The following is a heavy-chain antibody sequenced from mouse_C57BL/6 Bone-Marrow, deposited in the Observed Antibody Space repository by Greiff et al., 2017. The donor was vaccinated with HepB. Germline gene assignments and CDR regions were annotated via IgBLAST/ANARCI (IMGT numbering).Heavy chain of an antibody. Sequence: QVQLQQPGAELVKPGASVKLYCKASGYTFTSYWMHWVKQRPGRGLEWIGRIDPNSGGTKYNEKFKSKATLTVDKPSSTAYMQLSSLTSEDSAVYYCAGGSRGWLLGGFAYWGQGTLVTVSA. J-gene: IGHJ3*01. CDR1: GYTFTSYW. V-gene: IGHV1-72*01. CDR2: IDPNSGGT. D-gene: IGHD2-3*01. CDR3: AGGSRGWLLGGFAY.